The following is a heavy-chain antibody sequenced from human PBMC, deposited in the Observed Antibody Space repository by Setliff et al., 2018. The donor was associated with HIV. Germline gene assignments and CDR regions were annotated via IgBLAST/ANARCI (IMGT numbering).Heavy chain of an antibody. J-gene: IGHJ4*02. Sequence: PSETLSLTCAVYGGPFFSYSWTWLRQPPGKGLEWIGEINHGATTYYSPSLKSRVTISLDASRNQFSLELISVTAADTAVYYCAGGPGTTSIDYWAQGTLVTVSS. V-gene: IGHV4-34*01. CDR3: AGGPGTTSIDY. D-gene: IGHD1-26*01. CDR1: GGPFFSYS. CDR2: INHGATT.